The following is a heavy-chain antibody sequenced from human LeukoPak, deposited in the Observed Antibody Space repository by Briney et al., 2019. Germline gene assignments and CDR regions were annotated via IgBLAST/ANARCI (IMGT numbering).Heavy chain of an antibody. J-gene: IGHJ4*02. CDR2: INQSGDT. V-gene: IGHV4-34*01. CDR1: GETFSGYY. D-gene: IGHD3-3*01. Sequence: SETLSLTCGVSGETFSGYYWSWLRQPPGKGLEWIGEINQSGDTNYNPSFESRVTMSVDASKKQFSLKVKSVTAADGAVYYCASGLSPYYDVTSAYWVWGYWGQGSLVIISA. CDR3: ASGLSPYYDVTSAYWVWGY.